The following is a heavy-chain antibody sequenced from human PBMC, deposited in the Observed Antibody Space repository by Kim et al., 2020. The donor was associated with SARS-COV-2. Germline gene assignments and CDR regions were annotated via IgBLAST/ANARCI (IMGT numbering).Heavy chain of an antibody. V-gene: IGHV3-21*01. J-gene: IGHJ3*02. CDR2: ISSSSSYI. D-gene: IGHD6-19*01. Sequence: GGSLRLSCAASGFTLSSYSMNWVRQAPGKGLEWVSSISSSSSYIYYADSVKGRFTISRDNAKNSLYLQMNSLRAEDTAVYYCARDGWYDSAFDIWGQGTMVTVSS. CDR1: GFTLSSYS. CDR3: ARDGWYDSAFDI.